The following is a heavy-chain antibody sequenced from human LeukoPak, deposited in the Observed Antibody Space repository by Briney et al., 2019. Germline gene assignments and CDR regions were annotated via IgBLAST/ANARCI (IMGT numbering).Heavy chain of an antibody. Sequence: GGSLRLSCAASGFTFSSYEMNWVRQAPGKGLEWVSSISTSSSYIYYADSVKGRFTISRDNAKNSLYLQMNSLRAEDTALYYCARDGDTVLTRGYYYYMDVWGKGTTVTVSS. D-gene: IGHD4-23*01. J-gene: IGHJ6*03. V-gene: IGHV3-21*01. CDR3: ARDGDTVLTRGYYYYMDV. CDR1: GFTFSSYE. CDR2: ISTSSSYI.